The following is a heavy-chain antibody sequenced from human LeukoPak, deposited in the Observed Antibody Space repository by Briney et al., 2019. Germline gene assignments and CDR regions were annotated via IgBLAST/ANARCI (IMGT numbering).Heavy chain of an antibody. D-gene: IGHD3-10*01. V-gene: IGHV4-31*03. Sequence: SETLSLTCTVSGGSISSGGYYWSWIRQHPGKGLEWIGYIYYSGSTNYNPSLKSRVTISVDTSKNQFSLKLSSVTAADTAVYYCASNGRPVWFGGLLLDYWGQGTLVTVSS. CDR2: IYYSGST. J-gene: IGHJ4*02. CDR1: GGSISSGGYY. CDR3: ASNGRPVWFGGLLLDY.